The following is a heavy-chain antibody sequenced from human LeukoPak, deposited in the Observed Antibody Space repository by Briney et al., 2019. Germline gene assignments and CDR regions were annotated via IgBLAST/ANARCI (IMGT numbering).Heavy chain of an antibody. Sequence: PGGSLRLSCAASGFTFSSYGMHWVRQASGNGLEWVAVIWYDGSNKYYADSVKGRFTISTDNSKNTLYLQMNSLRAEDTAVYYCARDLSGYWGQGTLVTVSS. CDR1: GFTFSSYG. V-gene: IGHV3-33*01. CDR2: IWYDGSNK. D-gene: IGHD3-3*02. J-gene: IGHJ4*02. CDR3: ARDLSGY.